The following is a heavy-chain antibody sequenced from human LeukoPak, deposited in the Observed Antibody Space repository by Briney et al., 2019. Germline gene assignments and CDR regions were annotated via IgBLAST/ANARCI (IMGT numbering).Heavy chain of an antibody. J-gene: IGHJ6*02. V-gene: IGHV3-30*04. CDR3: ARIAARPPYGMDV. Sequence: GGSLRLSCETSGFTFSTYAMHWVRQAPGKGLEWMALIAYDTTNAYSSDSVRGRFTVSRDNSKNTLYLHMNSLRAGDTAVYYCARIAARPPYGMDVWGQGTTVTVSS. CDR2: IAYDTTNA. D-gene: IGHD6-6*01. CDR1: GFTFSTYA.